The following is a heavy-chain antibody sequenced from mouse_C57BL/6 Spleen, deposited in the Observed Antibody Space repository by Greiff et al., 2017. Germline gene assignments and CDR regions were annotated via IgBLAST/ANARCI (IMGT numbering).Heavy chain of an antibody. V-gene: IGHV5-12*01. CDR1: GFTFSDYY. D-gene: IGHD2-1*01. CDR3: ARVAYGNYWYFDV. J-gene: IGHJ1*03. Sequence: EVHLVESGGGLVQPGGSLKLSCAASGFTFSDYYMYWVRQTPEKRLEWVAYISNGGGSTYYPDTVKGRFTISRDNAKNTLYLQMSRLKSEDTAMYYCARVAYGNYWYFDVWGTGTTVTVSS. CDR2: ISNGGGST.